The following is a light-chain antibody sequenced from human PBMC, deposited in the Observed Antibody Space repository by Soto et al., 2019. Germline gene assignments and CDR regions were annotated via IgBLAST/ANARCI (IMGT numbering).Light chain of an antibody. J-gene: IGKJ4*01. CDR3: QQYGSSPLT. CDR2: GPS. V-gene: IGKV3-20*01. CDR1: QSVSSTY. Sequence: EVVLTQSPGTLSLSPGERATLSCRASQSVSSTYLAWYQQKPGQAPRLLMYGPSTRAAGVPDRFSGSGSGTDFTLTISRLEPEDFAVYYCQQYGSSPLTFGGGTKVEIK.